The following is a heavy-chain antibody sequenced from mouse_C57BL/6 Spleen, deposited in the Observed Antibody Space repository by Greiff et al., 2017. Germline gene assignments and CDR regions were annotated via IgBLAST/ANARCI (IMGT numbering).Heavy chain of an antibody. Sequence: QVQLQQPGAELVKPGASVKLSCKASGYTFTSYWMQWVKQRPGQGLAWIGEIDPSDSYSNYNQKFKGKATLTVDTSSSTAYMQLSSLTSEDSAGYDCATGFAYWGQGTLVTVAA. CDR3: ATGFAY. V-gene: IGHV1-50*01. CDR2: IDPSDSYS. J-gene: IGHJ3*01. CDR1: GYTFTSYW.